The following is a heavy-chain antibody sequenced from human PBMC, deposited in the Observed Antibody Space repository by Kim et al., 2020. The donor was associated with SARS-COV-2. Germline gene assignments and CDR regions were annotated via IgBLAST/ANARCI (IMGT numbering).Heavy chain of an antibody. CDR2: INEDGSQK. CDR1: GFTFTSFW. D-gene: IGHD2-15*01. CDR3: ARPRYSS. Sequence: GGSLRLSCAASGFTFTSFWMTWVRQAPGKGLEWVANINEDGSQKYYIDSVKGRFTISRDNAKNSVYLQMNSLRAEDTAVYYCARPRYSSWGQGLLVTVSS. V-gene: IGHV3-7*01. J-gene: IGHJ4*02.